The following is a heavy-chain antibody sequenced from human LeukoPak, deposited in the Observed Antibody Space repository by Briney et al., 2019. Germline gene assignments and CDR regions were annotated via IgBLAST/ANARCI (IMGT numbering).Heavy chain of an antibody. D-gene: IGHD6-13*01. CDR3: ARYSSTWPYWYFDL. CDR2: ISHSGNT. V-gene: IGHV4-30-2*01. J-gene: IGHJ2*01. Sequence: SETLSLTCAVPGGSITSGSHSWSWIRQPPGKGLEWIGYISHSGNTYYNPSLNSRVTILTDKSKNQFSLKLTSVTAADTAVYYCARYSSTWPYWYFDLWGRGTLVTVSS. CDR1: GGSITSGSHS.